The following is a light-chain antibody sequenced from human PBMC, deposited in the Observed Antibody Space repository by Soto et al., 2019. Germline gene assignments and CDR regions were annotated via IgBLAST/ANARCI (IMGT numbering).Light chain of an antibody. J-gene: IGKJ1*01. CDR2: DAY. CDR1: QSVTNK. Sequence: EIEMTQSPATLSVSPGERVSPSSWASQSVTNKLAWYKQRPGQPTRLLLYDAYTRATGVTATFSGSGSWKDFTITIRSMQSEDLGVYYCLKYHYWQWTCGNGP. V-gene: IGKV3-15*01. CDR3: LKYHYWQWT.